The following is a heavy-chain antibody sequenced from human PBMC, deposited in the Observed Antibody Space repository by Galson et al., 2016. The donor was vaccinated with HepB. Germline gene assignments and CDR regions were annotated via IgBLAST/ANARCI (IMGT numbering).Heavy chain of an antibody. CDR1: GTTFRTSYG. Sequence: SVKVSCKATGTTFRTSYGISWVRQAPGQGLEWMGKIIPIYGTTNYAQKFQGRVSITADASTSTTYMELSSLRSADTAVYYCAHERQKGTSSGSYNYFYYGMDVWGQGTTVTVSS. CDR2: IIPIYGTT. D-gene: IGHD3-10*01. CDR3: AHERQKGTSSGSYNYFYYGMDV. J-gene: IGHJ6*02. V-gene: IGHV1-69*13.